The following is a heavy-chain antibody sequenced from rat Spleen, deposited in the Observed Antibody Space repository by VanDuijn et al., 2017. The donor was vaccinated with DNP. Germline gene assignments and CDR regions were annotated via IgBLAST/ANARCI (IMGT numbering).Heavy chain of an antibody. CDR1: GFSLTTYG. CDR2: ISYDGGST. Sequence: VQLKESGPGLVQPSQTLSLTCTVSGFSLTTYGVSWVRQPPGKGLEWVATISYDGGSTFYRDSVEGRFTIYRDNAKRTLYLQMDSLRSEDTATYYCAYGGYWGHGVMVTVSS. CDR3: AYGGY. D-gene: IGHD1-11*01. J-gene: IGHJ2*01. V-gene: IGHV5-29*01.